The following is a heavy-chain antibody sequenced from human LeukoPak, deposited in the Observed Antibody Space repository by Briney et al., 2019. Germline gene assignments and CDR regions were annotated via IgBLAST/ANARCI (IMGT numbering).Heavy chain of an antibody. CDR3: ARGRSGGFDP. CDR1: GGSLRNYF. V-gene: IGHV4-59*08. Sequence: SETLSLTCTVSGGSLRNYFWSWIRQPPGTGLEWIGYIHYNGGTNYNPSLKSRVTISVDTSKNQFSLKLSSVTAADTAVYYCARGRSGGFDPWGQGTLVTVSS. CDR2: IHYNGGT. D-gene: IGHD1-26*01. J-gene: IGHJ5*02.